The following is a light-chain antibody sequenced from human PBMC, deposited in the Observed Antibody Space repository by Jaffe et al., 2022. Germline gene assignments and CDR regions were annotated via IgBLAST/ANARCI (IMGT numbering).Light chain of an antibody. CDR3: SSYTSSTTVV. Sequence: QSALTQPPSVSGSPGQSVTISCTGTSSDVGSYNRVSWYQQPPGTAPKLVIYEVSYRPSGVPDRFSGSKSGNTASLTISGLQAEDEGDYYCSSYTSSTTVVFGGGTKLTVL. CDR1: SSDVGSYNR. CDR2: EVS. V-gene: IGLV2-18*02. J-gene: IGLJ2*01.